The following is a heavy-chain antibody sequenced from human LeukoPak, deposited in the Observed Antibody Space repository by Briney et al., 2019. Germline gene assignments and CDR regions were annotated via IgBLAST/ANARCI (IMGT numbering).Heavy chain of an antibody. Sequence: GGSMRLSCAASGFTFSSYGRQWVRQAPGKGLEWVAFIRYNGSNKYYADSVKGRFTISRDNSKNTLYLQMNSLRAEDTAVYYCAKDVGWLQSGAFDYWGQGTLVTVSS. CDR3: AKDVGWLQSGAFDY. CDR1: GFTFSSYG. D-gene: IGHD5-24*01. J-gene: IGHJ4*02. CDR2: IRYNGSNK. V-gene: IGHV3-30*02.